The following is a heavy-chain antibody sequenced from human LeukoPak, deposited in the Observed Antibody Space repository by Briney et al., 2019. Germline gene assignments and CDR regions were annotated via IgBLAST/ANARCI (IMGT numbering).Heavy chain of an antibody. J-gene: IGHJ5*02. Sequence: GSLRLSCAASGFTFSSYAMSWVRQAPGKGLEWVSAISRSGDSTYYADSVKGRFTISRDNSKNTLYLQMNSLRAEDTAVYYCAKEQRGYTGYAVGSWFDPWGQGTLVTVSS. CDR3: AKEQRGYTGYAVGSWFDP. D-gene: IGHD5-12*01. V-gene: IGHV3-23*01. CDR1: GFTFSSYA. CDR2: ISRSGDST.